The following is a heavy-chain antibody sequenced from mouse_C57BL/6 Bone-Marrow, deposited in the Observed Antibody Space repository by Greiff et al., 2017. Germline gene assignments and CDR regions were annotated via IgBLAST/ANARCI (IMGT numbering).Heavy chain of an antibody. D-gene: IGHD4-1*01. CDR3: ARSRTGTYAMDY. Sequence: EVKVEESGGGLVQPGESLKLSCESNEYEFPSHDMSWVRKTPEKRLELVAAINSDGGSTYYPDTMERRFIISRDNTKKTLYLQMSSLRSEDTALYYCARSRTGTYAMDYWGQGTSVTVSS. J-gene: IGHJ4*01. CDR1: EYEFPSHD. CDR2: INSDGGST. V-gene: IGHV5-2*03.